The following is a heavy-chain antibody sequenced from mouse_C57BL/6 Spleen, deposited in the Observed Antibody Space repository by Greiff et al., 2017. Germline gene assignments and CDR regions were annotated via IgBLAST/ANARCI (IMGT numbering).Heavy chain of an antibody. CDR1: GYTFTDYE. D-gene: IGHD2-2*01. V-gene: IGHV1-15*01. CDR3: TRGWLRRRDYFDC. CDR2: IDPETGGT. Sequence: QVQLKESGAELVRPGASVTLSCKASGYTFTDYEMHWVKQTPVHGLEWIGAIDPETGGTAYNQKFKGKAILTADKSSSTAYMELRSLTSEDSAVYYCTRGWLRRRDYFDCWGQGTTLTVSS. J-gene: IGHJ2*01.